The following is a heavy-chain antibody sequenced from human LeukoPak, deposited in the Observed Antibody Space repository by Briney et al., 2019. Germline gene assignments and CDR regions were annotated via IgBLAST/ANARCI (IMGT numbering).Heavy chain of an antibody. D-gene: IGHD3-10*01. CDR1: GFTFSSYG. CDR3: ARRDYYGSGSPDF. J-gene: IGHJ4*02. Sequence: GGSLRLSCAASGFTFSSYGMHWVRQAPGKGLEWVAVISYDGSNKYYADSVKGRFTISRDNAKKSLYLQMNSLRAEDTALYYCARRDYYGSGSPDFWGQGTLVTVSS. CDR2: ISYDGSNK. V-gene: IGHV3-30*03.